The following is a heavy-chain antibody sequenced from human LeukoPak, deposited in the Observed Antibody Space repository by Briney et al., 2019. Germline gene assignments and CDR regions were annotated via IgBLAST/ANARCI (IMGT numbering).Heavy chain of an antibody. D-gene: IGHD2-2*01. CDR3: ARRTLQFSSEHFDY. CDR2: ISAYNRST. V-gene: IGHV1-18*01. Sequence: ASVKVSCKASGYTFTSYGISWVRQAPGQGLEWMGWISAYNRSTNYAQKLQGRVTMTTDTSTSTAYMELRSLRSDDTAVYYCARRTLQFSSEHFDYWGQGTLVTVSS. CDR1: GYTFTSYG. J-gene: IGHJ4*02.